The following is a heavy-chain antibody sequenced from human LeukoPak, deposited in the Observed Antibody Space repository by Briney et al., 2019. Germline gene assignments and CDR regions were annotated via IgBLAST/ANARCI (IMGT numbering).Heavy chain of an antibody. V-gene: IGHV1-18*01. CDR2: ISAYNGNT. Sequence: ASVKVSCKASGYTFISYGISWVLQAPGQGLEWMGWISAYNGNTNYAQKLQGRVTMTKDTSTSTAYMELRSLRSDDTAVYYCAREVEYYGSSGYQNWCDPWGQGTLVTVSS. D-gene: IGHD3-22*01. CDR3: AREVEYYGSSGYQNWCDP. CDR1: GYTFISYG. J-gene: IGHJ5*02.